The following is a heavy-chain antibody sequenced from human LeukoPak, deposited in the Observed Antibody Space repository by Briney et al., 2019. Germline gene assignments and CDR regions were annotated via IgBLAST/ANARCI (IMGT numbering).Heavy chain of an antibody. CDR2: IKHNGDDL. Sequence: GGSLRLSCAASGFTFSNYWMAWVRQAPGKGLEWVANIKHNGDDLNYVDSVEDRFTISRDNAQNSLYLHMTSLRVEDTAVYYCARDLRTFDSWGQGTLVTVSS. CDR1: GFTFSNYW. D-gene: IGHD3-16*01. V-gene: IGHV3-7*01. J-gene: IGHJ4*02. CDR3: ARDLRTFDS.